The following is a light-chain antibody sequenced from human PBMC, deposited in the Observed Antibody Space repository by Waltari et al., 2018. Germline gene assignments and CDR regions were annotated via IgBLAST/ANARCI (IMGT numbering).Light chain of an antibody. Sequence: QSALTQPASVSGSPGQSSTISCTGTSSDVGGYNYVSWYQQHPGKAPKLMIYDVSNRSSWVFNRCSSPKSGNTASLTSSGLQAEDEADYYCRSYTSSSPPVVFGGGTKLTVL. CDR2: DVS. V-gene: IGLV2-14*03. CDR1: SSDVGGYNY. J-gene: IGLJ2*01. CDR3: RSYTSSSPPVV.